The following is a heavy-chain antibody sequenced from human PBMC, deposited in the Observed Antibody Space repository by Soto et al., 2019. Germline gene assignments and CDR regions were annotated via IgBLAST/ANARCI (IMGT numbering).Heavy chain of an antibody. J-gene: IGHJ4*02. CDR1: GFTFSSYA. Sequence: EVQLLESGGGLVQPGGSLRLSCAASGFTFSSYAMSWARQAPGKGLEWVSVISGSGGSTYYADSVKGRFTISRDNSKNTLYLQMNSLRAEDTAVYYCARRSSGWYFDYWGQGTLVTVSS. CDR3: ARRSSGWYFDY. V-gene: IGHV3-23*01. CDR2: ISGSGGST. D-gene: IGHD6-19*01.